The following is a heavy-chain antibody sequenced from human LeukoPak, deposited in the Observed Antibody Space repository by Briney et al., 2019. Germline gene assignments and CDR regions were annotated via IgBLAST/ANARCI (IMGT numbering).Heavy chain of an antibody. CDR1: GVPASTNY. V-gene: IGHV3-53*01. Sequence: PGGSRRLPSAAPGVPASTNYISGARQAAGGGLGWVSVIYSGGGTSYADSVKGRFTISRDNSKNTMYLQMDSLRADDTAVYYCVRGHTYSSVWGYFDYWGQGTLVTVSS. CDR2: IYSGGGT. CDR3: VRGHTYSSVWGYFDY. J-gene: IGHJ4*02. D-gene: IGHD6-19*01.